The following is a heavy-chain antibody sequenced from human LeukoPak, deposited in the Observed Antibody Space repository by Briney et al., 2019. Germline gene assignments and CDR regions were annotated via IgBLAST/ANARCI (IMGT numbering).Heavy chain of an antibody. CDR3: AKAGIYRGYSGYDFDY. D-gene: IGHD5-12*01. CDR2: IKQDGSEK. CDR1: GFTFSSYW. V-gene: IGHV3-7*03. J-gene: IGHJ4*02. Sequence: GGSLRLSCAASGFTFSSYWMSWVRQAPGKGLEWVANIKQDGSEKYYGDSVKGRFTIPRDNAKNSLYLQMNSRRAEDTAVYYCAKAGIYRGYSGYDFDYWGQGTLVTVSS.